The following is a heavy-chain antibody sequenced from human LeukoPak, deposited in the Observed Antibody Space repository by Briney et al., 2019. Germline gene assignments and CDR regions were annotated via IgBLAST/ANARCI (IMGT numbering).Heavy chain of an antibody. CDR3: ARGRVKYNWKFDP. V-gene: IGHV4-61*02. D-gene: IGHD1-1*01. CDR2: ISSSGST. CDR1: GDSISSGDYY. J-gene: IGHJ5*02. Sequence: SETLSLTCTVSGDSISSGDYYWSWIRQPAGKGLEWIGRISSSGSTNYNPSLKSRVTISVDTSKNQFSLKLSSVTAADTAVYYCARGRVKYNWKFDPWGQGTLVTVSS.